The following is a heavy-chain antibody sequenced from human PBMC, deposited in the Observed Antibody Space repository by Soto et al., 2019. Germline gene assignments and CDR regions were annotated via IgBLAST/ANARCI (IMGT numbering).Heavy chain of an antibody. CDR2: IVSSGSGT. J-gene: IGHJ4*02. D-gene: IGHD3-10*01. V-gene: IGHV3-23*01. CDR1: GFTFSTYS. CDR3: AKRTGGALQYFDS. Sequence: GGSLRLSCAASGFTFSTYSMSWVRQAPGKGLEWVSNIVSSGSGTYYADSVKGRFTISRDNSKNTLYLQMHSLRAEDTAVYYCAKRTGGALQYFDSWGQGTLVTVSS.